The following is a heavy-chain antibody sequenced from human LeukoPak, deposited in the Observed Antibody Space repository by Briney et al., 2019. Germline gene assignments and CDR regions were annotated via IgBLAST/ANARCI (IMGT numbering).Heavy chain of an antibody. D-gene: IGHD3-22*01. CDR1: GYTFTSYG. V-gene: IGHV1-18*01. CDR3: ARGYDSSGYYRTKDYYFDY. J-gene: IGHJ4*02. Sequence: VASVTVSFKASGYTFTSYGISWVRQAPGQGLEWMGWISAYNGNTNYAQKLQGRVTMTTDTSTSTAYMELRSLRSDDTAVYYCARGYDSSGYYRTKDYYFDYWGQGTLVTVSS. CDR2: ISAYNGNT.